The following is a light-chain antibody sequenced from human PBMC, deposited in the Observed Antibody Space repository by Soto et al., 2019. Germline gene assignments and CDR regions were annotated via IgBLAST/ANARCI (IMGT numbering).Light chain of an antibody. J-gene: IGLJ1*01. CDR3: CSYAGSHTYV. CDR1: SSDVGGYNY. CDR2: DVS. Sequence: QSVLTQPRSVSGSPGQSVTISCTGTSSDVGGYNYVSWYQHHPGKAPKVMIYDVSKRPSGVPDRFSGSKSGNTASLTISGLQAEDEADYYCCSYAGSHTYVFGTGTKVTVL. V-gene: IGLV2-11*01.